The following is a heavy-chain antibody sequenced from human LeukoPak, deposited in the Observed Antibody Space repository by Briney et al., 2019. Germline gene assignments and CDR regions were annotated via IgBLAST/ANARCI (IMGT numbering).Heavy chain of an antibody. CDR1: GFTFSSYA. V-gene: IGHV3-64*01. D-gene: IGHD1-26*01. Sequence: GGSLRLSCAASGFTFSSYAMHWVRQAPGKGLECVSAISSNGGSTYYANSVKGRFTISRDNSKNTLYPQMGSLRSEDTAVYYCASNSGSYYAFDIWGQGTMVTVSS. CDR3: ASNSGSYYAFDI. J-gene: IGHJ3*02. CDR2: ISSNGGST.